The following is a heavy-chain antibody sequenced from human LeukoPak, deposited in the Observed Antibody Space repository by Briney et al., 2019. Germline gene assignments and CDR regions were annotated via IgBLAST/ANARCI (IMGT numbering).Heavy chain of an antibody. CDR1: GGSLSHYY. D-gene: IGHD2-8*01. CDR2: IYYSGST. Sequence: SETLSLTCTVSGGSLSHYYWSWIRQPPGKGLEWIGYIYYSGSTNYNPSLKSRVSISVDMSKSQFSLKLTPVTAADTAVYYCAAIRYCTNGVCYRRYYFDYWGQGTLVTVSS. V-gene: IGHV4-59*01. CDR3: AAIRYCTNGVCYRRYYFDY. J-gene: IGHJ4*02.